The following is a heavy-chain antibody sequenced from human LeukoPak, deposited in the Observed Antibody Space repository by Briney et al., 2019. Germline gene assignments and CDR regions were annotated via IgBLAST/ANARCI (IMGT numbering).Heavy chain of an antibody. CDR1: GYTFTSYA. D-gene: IGHD3-9*01. CDR2: INAGNGNT. Sequence: ASVKVSCKASGYTFTSYAMHWVRQAPGQRLEWMGWINAGNGNTKYSQKFQGRVTITRDTSASTAYMELSSLRSEDTAVYYCARGRGYFDKDAFDIWGQGTMVTVSS. V-gene: IGHV1-3*01. J-gene: IGHJ3*02. CDR3: ARGRGYFDKDAFDI.